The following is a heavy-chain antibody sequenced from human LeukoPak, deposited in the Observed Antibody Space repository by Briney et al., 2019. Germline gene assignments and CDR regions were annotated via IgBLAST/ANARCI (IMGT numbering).Heavy chain of an antibody. D-gene: IGHD3-22*01. Sequence: ASVKVSCKASGYTFTCYYMHWVRQAPGQGLEWMGIINPSGGSTSYAQKFQGRVTMTRDTSPSTVYMELSSLRSEDTAVYYCARRRGDYYDSSGPNFGYWGQGTLVTVSS. J-gene: IGHJ4*02. CDR2: INPSGGST. CDR3: ARRRGDYYDSSGPNFGY. V-gene: IGHV1-46*03. CDR1: GYTFTCYY.